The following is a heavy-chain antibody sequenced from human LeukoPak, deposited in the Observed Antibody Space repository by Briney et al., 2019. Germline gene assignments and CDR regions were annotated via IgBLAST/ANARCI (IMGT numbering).Heavy chain of an antibody. CDR3: ARVSRGPHPYYYDSSGYMDY. CDR2: IYYSGST. J-gene: IGHJ4*02. D-gene: IGHD3-22*01. V-gene: IGHV4-39*01. Sequence: SETLSLTCTVSGGSISSSSYYWGWIRQPPGKGLEWIGSIYYSGSTYYNPSLKSRVTISVDTSKNQFSLKLSSVTAADTAVYYCARVSRGPHPYYYDSSGYMDYWGQGTLVTVSS. CDR1: GGSISSSSYY.